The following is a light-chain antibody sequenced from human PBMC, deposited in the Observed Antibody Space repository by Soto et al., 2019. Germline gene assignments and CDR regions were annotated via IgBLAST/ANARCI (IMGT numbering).Light chain of an antibody. Sequence: QSVLTQPPSTSGAPGQRVTIYCSGSMSNIGRNTVNWYQQLPGTAPKVLMYKDNRRPSGVPDRFSGSKSGTSASLAISGLQSEDEATYYCAAWDVGLEGPIFGGGTKLTFL. CDR2: KDN. CDR3: AAWDVGLEGPI. V-gene: IGLV1-44*01. J-gene: IGLJ2*01. CDR1: MSNIGRNT.